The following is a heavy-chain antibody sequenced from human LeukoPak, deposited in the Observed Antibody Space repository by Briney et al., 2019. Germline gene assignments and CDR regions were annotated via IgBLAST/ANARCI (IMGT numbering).Heavy chain of an antibody. Sequence: GGSLRLSCAASGFTFSSYAMSWARQAPGKGLEWVSAISGSGGSTYYADSVKGRFTISRDNSKNTLYLQMNSLRAGDTAVYYCAKQTTFPGSYHLANFDYWGQGTLVTVSS. CDR1: GFTFSSYA. V-gene: IGHV3-23*01. D-gene: IGHD3-10*01. CDR2: ISGSGGST. J-gene: IGHJ4*02. CDR3: AKQTTFPGSYHLANFDY.